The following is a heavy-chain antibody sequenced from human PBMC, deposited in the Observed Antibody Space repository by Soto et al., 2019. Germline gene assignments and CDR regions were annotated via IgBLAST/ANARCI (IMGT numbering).Heavy chain of an antibody. Sequence: QVHLVESGGGAVQPGRSLRVSCEASGFIFSSYGMHWVRQAPGKGLEWVAFIWHDGGNKFYAESVKGRFTISRDNSKNTLYLQMTSLSAEDTAMYYCARDGDVNTGFGKDYWGQGTLVTVSS. CDR1: GFIFSSYG. CDR3: ARDGDVNTGFGKDY. D-gene: IGHD3-16*01. V-gene: IGHV3-33*01. J-gene: IGHJ4*02. CDR2: IWHDGGNK.